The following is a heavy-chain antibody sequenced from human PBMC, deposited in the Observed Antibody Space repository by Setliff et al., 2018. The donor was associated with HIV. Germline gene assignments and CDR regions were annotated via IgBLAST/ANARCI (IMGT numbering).Heavy chain of an antibody. CDR3: VRPLVIAFDTSDI. J-gene: IGHJ3*02. V-gene: IGHV5-51*01. CDR1: GGIFSSYA. D-gene: IGHD3-9*01. Sequence: KVSCKASGGIFSSYAISWVRQAPGQGLEWMGVLYPSDSDAIYSPTFQGRVTISADKATNTAYLQWASLKSSDTAIYYCVRPLVIAFDTSDIWGQGTMVTVS. CDR2: LYPSDSDA.